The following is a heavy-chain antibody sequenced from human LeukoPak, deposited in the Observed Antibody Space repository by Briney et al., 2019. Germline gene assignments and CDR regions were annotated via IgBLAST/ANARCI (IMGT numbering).Heavy chain of an antibody. D-gene: IGHD2-15*01. V-gene: IGHV4-61*01. CDR1: GGSVSSGSYY. Sequence: PSETLSLTCTVSGGSVSSGSYYWSWIRQPPGMGLEWIGYIYYSGSTNYNPSLNSRVTMSVDTSKTQFSLKLSSVTAADTAVYYCARADCSGGSCYAFDIWGQGTMVTVSS. J-gene: IGHJ3*02. CDR2: IYYSGST. CDR3: ARADCSGGSCYAFDI.